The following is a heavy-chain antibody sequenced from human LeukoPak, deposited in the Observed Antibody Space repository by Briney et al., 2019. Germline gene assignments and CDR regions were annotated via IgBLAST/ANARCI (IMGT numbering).Heavy chain of an antibody. V-gene: IGHV4-30-4*07. CDR2: IYYSGST. CDR1: GGSISSGGYS. D-gene: IGHD3-22*01. CDR3: AREGYYDSSGYSYNWFDP. Sequence: SETLSLTCAVSGGSISSGGYSWSWIRQPPGKGLEWIGYIYYSGSTYYNPSLKSRVTISVDTSKNQFSLKLSSVTAADTAVYYCAREGYYDSSGYSYNWFDPWGQGTLVTVSS. J-gene: IGHJ5*02.